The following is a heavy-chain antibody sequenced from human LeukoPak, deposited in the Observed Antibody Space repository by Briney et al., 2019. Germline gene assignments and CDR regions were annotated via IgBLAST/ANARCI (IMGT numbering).Heavy chain of an antibody. CDR3: AREIWKWLL. J-gene: IGHJ4*02. CDR2: IKQDGSEK. CDR1: GFTLSDYW. V-gene: IGHV3-7*01. D-gene: IGHD6-19*01. Sequence: GGSLRLYCAVSGFTLSDYWMSWVRQAPGKGLEWVANIKQDGSEKYYVDSVKGRFTVSRDNAKNSLYLQMNSLRAEDTAVYYCAREIWKWLLWGQGTLVTVSS.